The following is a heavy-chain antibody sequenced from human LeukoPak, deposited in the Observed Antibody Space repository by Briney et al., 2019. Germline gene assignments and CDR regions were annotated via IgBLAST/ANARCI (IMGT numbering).Heavy chain of an antibody. CDR1: GFTFGDYA. J-gene: IGHJ4*02. CDR2: IRSKAYGGTT. Sequence: PGGSLRLSCAASGFTFGDYAMSWFRQAPAKGLEWVGFIRSKAYGGTTEYAASVKGRFTISRDDSKSIAYLQMNSLKTEDTAVYYCTRGQGIVAHPIPFDYWGQGTLVTVSS. D-gene: IGHD5-12*01. CDR3: TRGQGIVAHPIPFDY. V-gene: IGHV3-49*03.